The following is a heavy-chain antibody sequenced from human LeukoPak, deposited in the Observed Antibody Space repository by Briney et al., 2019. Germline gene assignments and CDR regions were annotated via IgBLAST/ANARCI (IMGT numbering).Heavy chain of an antibody. CDR1: GFALKDYT. Sequence: GGSLRLSCGASGFALKDYTMNWVRQVPGKGLEWVSSISSSSSYIYYADSVKGRFTISRDNAKNSLYLQMNSLRAEDTAVYYCARDFYDILTGYAFDIWGQGTMVTVSS. V-gene: IGHV3-21*01. J-gene: IGHJ3*02. CDR3: ARDFYDILTGYAFDI. CDR2: ISSSSSYI. D-gene: IGHD3-9*01.